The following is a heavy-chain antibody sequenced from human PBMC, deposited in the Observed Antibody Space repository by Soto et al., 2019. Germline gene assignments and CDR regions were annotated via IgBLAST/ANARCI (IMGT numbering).Heavy chain of an antibody. CDR3: AGTMVRGVIITDDWFDP. J-gene: IGHJ5*02. CDR1: GGSFSGYY. Sequence: SSETLSLTCAVYGGSFSGYYWSWIRQPPWKGLEWIGEINHSGSTNYNPSLKSRVTISVDTSKNQFSLKLSSVTAADTAVYYCAGTMVRGVIITDDWFDPWGQGTLVTVSS. CDR2: INHSGST. D-gene: IGHD3-10*01. V-gene: IGHV4-34*01.